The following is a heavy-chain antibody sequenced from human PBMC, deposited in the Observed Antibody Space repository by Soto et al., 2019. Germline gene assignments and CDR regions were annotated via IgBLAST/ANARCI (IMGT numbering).Heavy chain of an antibody. CDR1: GFTFRNYD. CDR3: ARTDRDFYGLDV. V-gene: IGHV3-13*05. Sequence: EVQLAESGGGLVQPGGSLRLSCEASGFTFRNYDMHWVRQGTGKGLEWVSGISAAGDPDYADSVEGRFTISSENAQNSFFLQMNSLRVGDTAVYYCARTDRDFYGLDVWGQGTTVIVSS. J-gene: IGHJ6*02. CDR2: ISAAGDP.